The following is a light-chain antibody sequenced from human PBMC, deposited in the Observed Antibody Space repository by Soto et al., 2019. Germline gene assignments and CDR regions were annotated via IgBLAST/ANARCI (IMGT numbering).Light chain of an antibody. CDR2: EIS. CDR1: QGLVHSDGNTY. V-gene: IGKV2-24*01. Sequence: DIVMTQTPLSSPVTLGQPASISCRSSQGLVHSDGNTYLSWLQQRPGQPPRLLIYEISNRFSGVPDRFSGSGAGTDFTLKISGVEAEDVGIYYCMQATQFPYTFGQGTKLEIK. CDR3: MQATQFPYT. J-gene: IGKJ2*01.